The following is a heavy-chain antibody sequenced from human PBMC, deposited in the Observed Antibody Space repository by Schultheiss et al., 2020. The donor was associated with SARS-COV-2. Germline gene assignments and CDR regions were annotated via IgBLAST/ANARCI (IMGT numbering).Heavy chain of an antibody. V-gene: IGHV4-39*07. J-gene: IGHJ4*02. CDR1: GGSISSSSYY. Sequence: SQTLSLTCTVSGGSISSSSYYWGWIRQPPGKGLEWIGSIYYSGSTYYNPSLKSRVTISIDTSKNQFSLTLSSVTAADTAVYYCAGGRGTKPFDYWGQGTLVTVSS. CDR2: IYYSGST. CDR3: AGGRGTKPFDY.